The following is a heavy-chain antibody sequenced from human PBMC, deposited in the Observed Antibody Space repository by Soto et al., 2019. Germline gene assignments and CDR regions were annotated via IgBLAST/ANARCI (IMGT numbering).Heavy chain of an antibody. Sequence: QITLKESGPTLVKPTQTLTLTCTFSGFSLSTSGVGVGWIRQPPGKALEWLALIYWDDDKRYSLSLKSRLTITKDTSKNQVVLTMTNIDPVDTATYYCAHVYGGYDNFDYWGQRTLVTVSS. CDR2: IYWDDDK. J-gene: IGHJ4*02. CDR3: AHVYGGYDNFDY. D-gene: IGHD5-12*01. V-gene: IGHV2-5*02. CDR1: GFSLSTSGVG.